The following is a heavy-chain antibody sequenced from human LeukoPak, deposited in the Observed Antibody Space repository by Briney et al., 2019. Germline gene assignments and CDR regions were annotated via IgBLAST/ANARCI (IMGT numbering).Heavy chain of an antibody. D-gene: IGHD2/OR15-2a*01. CDR2: ISGSSVST. CDR3: AKSTVTFDY. Sequence: GGSLRLSCAASGFTFSSCAMSGVRQAPGKGLEWVSAISGSSVSTYYADSVKGRFTISRDNSKNTLYLQMNSLRDEDTAVYYCAKSTVTFDYWGQGTLVTVSS. V-gene: IGHV3-23*01. CDR1: GFTFSSCA. J-gene: IGHJ4*02.